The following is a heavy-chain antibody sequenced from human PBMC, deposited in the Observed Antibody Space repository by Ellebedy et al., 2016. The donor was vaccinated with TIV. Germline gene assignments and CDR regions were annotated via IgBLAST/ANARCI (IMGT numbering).Heavy chain of an antibody. CDR2: ISSNLHYI. V-gene: IGHV3-21*01. CDR3: AKDRGEGGLPSFVAS. J-gene: IGHJ5*02. CDR1: GFNFSGWS. D-gene: IGHD3-10*01. Sequence: PGGSLRLSCAASGFNFSGWSMNGVSQAQGKGLERVSSISSNLHYINYRDSVKGRFTISRDNAKNSLSLQMDSLRAEDTAVYYCAKDRGEGGLPSFVASWGQGTLVTVST.